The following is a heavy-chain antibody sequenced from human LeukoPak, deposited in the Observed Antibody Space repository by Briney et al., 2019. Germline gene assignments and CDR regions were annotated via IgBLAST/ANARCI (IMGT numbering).Heavy chain of an antibody. D-gene: IGHD2-15*01. V-gene: IGHV3-33*08. CDR3: ARVLCSGGTCLDAFDI. CDR1: GFTFSIYW. Sequence: GGTLRLSCTISGFTFSIYWLSWVRQAPGQGQEWVAVICYDGSNNYYSDSVKGRFTISRANSKNSLYLQMNSLRAEDTAVYYCARVLCSGGTCLDAFDIWGQGTMATVSS. J-gene: IGHJ3*02. CDR2: ICYDGSNN.